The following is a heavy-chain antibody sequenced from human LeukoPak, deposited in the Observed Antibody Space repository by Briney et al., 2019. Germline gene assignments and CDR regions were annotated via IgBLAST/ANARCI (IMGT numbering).Heavy chain of an antibody. Sequence: PGASVKVSCKASGGTFSSYAISWVRQAPGQGLEWMGGIIPIFGTANYAQKFQGRVTITADEPTSTAYMELSSLRSEDTAVYYCARAATLLAGAFDIWGQGTMVTVSS. CDR3: ARAATLLAGAFDI. D-gene: IGHD5-24*01. CDR2: IIPIFGTA. J-gene: IGHJ3*02. V-gene: IGHV1-69*13. CDR1: GGTFSSYA.